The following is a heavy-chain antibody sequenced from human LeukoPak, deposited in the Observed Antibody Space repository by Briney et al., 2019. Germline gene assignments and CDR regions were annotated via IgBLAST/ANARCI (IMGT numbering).Heavy chain of an antibody. V-gene: IGHV4-34*01. Sequence: SETLSLTCAVYGGSFSGYDWTWIRQPPGKGLEWIGDINHSESTNYNPSPKSRVTISLATSKNQFSLKLNSATAADTAVYYCARDRFDDSSGYYYHYYFYMDVWGKGTTVTVSS. CDR2: INHSEST. D-gene: IGHD3-22*01. CDR3: ARDRFDDSSGYYYHYYFYMDV. J-gene: IGHJ6*03. CDR1: GGSFSGYD.